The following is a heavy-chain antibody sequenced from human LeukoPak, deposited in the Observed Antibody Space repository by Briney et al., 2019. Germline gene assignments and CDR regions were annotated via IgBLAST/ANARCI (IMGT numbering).Heavy chain of an antibody. J-gene: IGHJ3*02. V-gene: IGHV3-21*01. CDR1: GFTFSSYS. CDR3: ARLRSDAFDI. CDR2: ISSSSSYI. Sequence: GGSLRLSCAASGFTFSSYSMNWVRQAPGKGLEWVSSISSSSSYIYYADSVKGRFTISRDNAKDSLYLQMNSLRAEDTAVYYCARLRSDAFDIWGQGTMVTVSS.